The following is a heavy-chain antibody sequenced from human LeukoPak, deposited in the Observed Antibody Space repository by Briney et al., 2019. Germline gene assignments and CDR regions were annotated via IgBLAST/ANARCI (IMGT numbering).Heavy chain of an antibody. D-gene: IGHD2-2*01. CDR1: GGSISSYY. CDR2: IYYSGST. CDR3: ARGGPAYWFDP. J-gene: IGHJ5*02. Sequence: SETLSLTCTVSGGSISSYYWSWIRQPPGKGLEWIGYIYYSGSTNYNPSLKSRVTISVDTSKNQFSLKLSSVTAADTAVYYCARGGPAYWFDPWGQGTLVTVSS. V-gene: IGHV4-59*01.